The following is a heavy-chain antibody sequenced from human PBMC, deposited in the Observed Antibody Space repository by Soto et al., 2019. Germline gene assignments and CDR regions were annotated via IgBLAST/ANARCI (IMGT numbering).Heavy chain of an antibody. Sequence: ASVKVSCKASGYTFTSYDINWVRQATGQGLEWMGWMNPNSGDTGYAQKFQGRVTMTRSDSMSTAYMELSSLRSEDTAVYYCAKDLVVENYYYYGMDVWGQGTTVTVSS. CDR1: GYTFTSYD. J-gene: IGHJ6*02. D-gene: IGHD2-2*01. V-gene: IGHV1-8*01. CDR3: AKDLVVENYYYYGMDV. CDR2: MNPNSGDT.